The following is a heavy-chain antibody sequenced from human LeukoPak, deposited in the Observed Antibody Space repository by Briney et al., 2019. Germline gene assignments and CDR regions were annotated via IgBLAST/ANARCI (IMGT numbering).Heavy chain of an antibody. V-gene: IGHV1-2*02. CDR1: GYTFTGYY. Sequence: GASVKVSCKASGYTFTGYYMHWVRQAPGQGLEWMGWIIPNSGVTNYAQKFQGRVTMTRDTSISTAYMELSRLRSDDTAVYYCARYDFWSPTAFDIWGQGTMVIVSS. J-gene: IGHJ3*02. CDR3: ARYDFWSPTAFDI. CDR2: IIPNSGVT. D-gene: IGHD3-3*01.